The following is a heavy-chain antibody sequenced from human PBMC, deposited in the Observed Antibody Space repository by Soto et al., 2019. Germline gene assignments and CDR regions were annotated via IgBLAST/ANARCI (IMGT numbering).Heavy chain of an antibody. CDR1: GYTFTGYY. J-gene: IGHJ4*02. V-gene: IGHV1-2*04. CDR2: INPDSGGT. CDR3: ARARLHYDCWSGDFDY. Sequence: QVQLVQSGAEVKKPGASVKVSCKASGYTFTGYYMHWVRQAPGQGLEWMGWINPDSGGTNYAQKFQGWVTMTRDTSISTAYMELSRLRSDDTAVYYCARARLHYDCWSGDFDYWVQGTLVTVSS. D-gene: IGHD3-3*01.